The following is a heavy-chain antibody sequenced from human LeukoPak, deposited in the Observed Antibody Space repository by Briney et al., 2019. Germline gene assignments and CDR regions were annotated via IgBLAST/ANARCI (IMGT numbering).Heavy chain of an antibody. Sequence: PGGSLRLSCAASGFTFSSYVMKWVRQAPGKGLEWVSSISTSSSYIYYADSVKGRFTISRDNAKNSLYLQMNSLRAEDTAVYYCARATWDPNYYYCMDVWGKGTTVTISS. CDR2: ISTSSSYI. D-gene: IGHD1-26*01. CDR3: ARATWDPNYYYCMDV. V-gene: IGHV3-21*01. CDR1: GFTFSSYV. J-gene: IGHJ6*03.